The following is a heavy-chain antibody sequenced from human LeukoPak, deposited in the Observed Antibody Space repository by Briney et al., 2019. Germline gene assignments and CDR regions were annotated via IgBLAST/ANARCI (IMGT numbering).Heavy chain of an antibody. CDR2: ISGDGGST. Sequence: PGGSLRLSCAASGFTFDDYAMHWVRQAPGKGLEWVSLISGDGGSTYYADSVKGRFTISRDNSKTSLYLQMNSLRTEDTDLYYCAKDIVGEMATIASAFDYWGQGTLVTVSS. D-gene: IGHD5-24*01. V-gene: IGHV3-43*02. CDR3: AKDIVGEMATIASAFDY. CDR1: GFTFDDYA. J-gene: IGHJ4*02.